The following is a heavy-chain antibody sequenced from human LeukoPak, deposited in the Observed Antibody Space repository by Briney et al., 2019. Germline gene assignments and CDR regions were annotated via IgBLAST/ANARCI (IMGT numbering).Heavy chain of an antibody. Sequence: GGSLRLSCAASGFTFSGSAMHWVRQASGKGLEWVGRIRSKANSYATAYAASVKGRFTISRDNSKNTLYLQMNSLRAEDTAVYYCAKALDYNYWYFDLWGRGTLVTVSS. J-gene: IGHJ2*01. D-gene: IGHD4-11*01. CDR1: GFTFSGSA. CDR3: AKALDYNYWYFDL. V-gene: IGHV3-73*01. CDR2: IRSKANSYAT.